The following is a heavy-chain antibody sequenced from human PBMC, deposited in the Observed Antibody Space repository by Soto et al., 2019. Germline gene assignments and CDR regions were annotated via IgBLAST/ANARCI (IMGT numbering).Heavy chain of an antibody. V-gene: IGHV3-15*01. D-gene: IGHD2-2*01. J-gene: IGHJ3*02. CDR1: GFTFSNAW. CDR2: IKSKTDGGTT. CDR3: TPGVDCSCTSCYADSAFDI. Sequence: EVQLVESGGGLVKPGGSLRLSCAASGFTFSNAWMSWVRQAPGKGLEWVGRIKSKTDGGTTDYAAPVKGRFTISRDDSKNTMYLQMNSLKTEDTAVYYCTPGVDCSCTSCYADSAFDIWGQGTMVTVSS.